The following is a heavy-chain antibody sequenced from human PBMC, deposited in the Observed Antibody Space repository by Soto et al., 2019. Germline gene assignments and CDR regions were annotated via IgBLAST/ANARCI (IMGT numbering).Heavy chain of an antibody. Sequence: VQLVPSGGGVVQPGGSLRLSFAASGFTFSSYAIHWVRPAPGKGLEWVADVSFDGSHTTYAVPVRGRFTISSDNSKKTVYLQMNSLRAEDTALYYCAKLGDAVSGYFDFWGQGTQVAVSS. CDR1: GFTFSSYA. D-gene: IGHD3-3*01. CDR3: AKLGDAVSGYFDF. J-gene: IGHJ5*01. V-gene: IGHV3-30*18. CDR2: VSFDGSHT.